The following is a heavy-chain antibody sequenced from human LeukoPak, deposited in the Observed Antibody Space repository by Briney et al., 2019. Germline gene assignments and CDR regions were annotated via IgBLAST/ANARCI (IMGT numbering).Heavy chain of an antibody. Sequence: ASVKVSCKASGYTFTGYYMHWVRQAPGQGLEWMGWINPNSGGTNYAQKFQGRVTMTRDMSISTAYMELSRLRSDDTAVYYCARAYGPEGYYYYYGMDVWGQGTTVTVSS. CDR1: GYTFTGYY. CDR2: INPNSGGT. J-gene: IGHJ6*02. V-gene: IGHV1-2*02. CDR3: ARAYGPEGYYYYYGMDV. D-gene: IGHD3-10*01.